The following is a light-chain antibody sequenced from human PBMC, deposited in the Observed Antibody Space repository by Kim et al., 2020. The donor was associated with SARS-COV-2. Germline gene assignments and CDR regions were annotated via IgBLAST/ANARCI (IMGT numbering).Light chain of an antibody. V-gene: IGKV3-11*01. CDR2: DAS. Sequence: IVLTQSPATLSLSPGERATLSCRASQSVGSSLGWYQQKPGQAPRPLIYDASKRATGIPARFSGSGSGTDFTLTIGSLEPEDFAVYYCQYSTTFGPVTKVDIK. J-gene: IGKJ3*01. CDR3: QYSTT. CDR1: QSVGSS.